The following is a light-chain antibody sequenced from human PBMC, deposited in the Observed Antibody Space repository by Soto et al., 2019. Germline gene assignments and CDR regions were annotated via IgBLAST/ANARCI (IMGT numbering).Light chain of an antibody. V-gene: IGLV2-11*01. Sequence: QSALTQPPSVSGSPGQSVTISCTGTSSDVGGYDYVSWYQQHPGKAPKLLIYDVTKRPSGVLDRFSGSKSGNTASLTISGLQAEDEADFFCCSYGGSFPYVFGTGTKVTVL. J-gene: IGLJ1*01. CDR1: SSDVGGYDY. CDR3: CSYGGSFPYV. CDR2: DVT.